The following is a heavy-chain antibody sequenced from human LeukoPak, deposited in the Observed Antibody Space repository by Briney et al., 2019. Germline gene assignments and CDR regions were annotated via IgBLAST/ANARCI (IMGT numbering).Heavy chain of an antibody. J-gene: IGHJ4*02. V-gene: IGHV3-7*01. Sequence: GGSLRLSCAASGFTFSSYWMSWVRQAPGKGLEWVANIKQDGSEKYYVDSVKGRFTISRDNAKNSLYLQMNSLRAEDTAVYYCARVWISFTLPWKGILSSGYYEGYYFDYWGQGTLVTVSS. CDR1: GFTFSSYW. D-gene: IGHD3-22*01. CDR2: IKQDGSEK. CDR3: ARVWISFTLPWKGILSSGYYEGYYFDY.